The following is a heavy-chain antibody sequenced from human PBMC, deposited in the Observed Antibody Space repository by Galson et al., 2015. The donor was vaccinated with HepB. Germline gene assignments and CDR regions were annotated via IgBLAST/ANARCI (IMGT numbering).Heavy chain of an antibody. J-gene: IGHJ5*02. Sequence: LRLSCAASGFAFSGYGMHWVRQAPGKGLEWVGYISDRGNTNYNPSLKSRLTISVDTSKNRVSLTLSSVTAADTAVYFCASDIMIMFGGIAVKSEGFQTWGQGTLVTVSS. D-gene: IGHD3-16*01. CDR3: ASDIMIMFGGIAVKSEGFQT. V-gene: IGHV4-59*01. CDR1: GFAFSGYG. CDR2: ISDRGNT.